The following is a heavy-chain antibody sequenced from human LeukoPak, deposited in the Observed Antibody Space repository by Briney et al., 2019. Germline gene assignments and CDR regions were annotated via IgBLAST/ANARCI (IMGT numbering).Heavy chain of an antibody. V-gene: IGHV3-20*04. J-gene: IGHJ4*02. CDR1: GFTFDDYG. Sequence: PGGSLRLSCAASGFTFDDYGMSWVRQAPGKGLEWVSGINWNGGSTGYADSVKGRFTISRDNSKNTLYLQMNSLRAEGTAVYYCAKDLSGRGSLLRGSSYYFDYWGQGTLVTVSP. CDR2: INWNGGST. CDR3: AKDLSGRGSLLRGSSYYFDY. D-gene: IGHD7-27*01.